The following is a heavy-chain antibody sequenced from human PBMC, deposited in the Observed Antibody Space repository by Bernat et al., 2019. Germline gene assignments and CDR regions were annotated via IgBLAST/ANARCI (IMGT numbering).Heavy chain of an antibody. J-gene: IGHJ4*02. D-gene: IGHD6-19*01. CDR1: GFTFSSYV. V-gene: IGHV3-23*01. CDR3: AKVLGSSGWYPTDY. CDR2: ISGSGDFT. Sequence: EVQLLESGGGLVQPGGSLRLSCAASGFTFSSYVMSWVRQAPGKGLEWVSTISGSGDFTYYADSVKGRFTISRDTSKNTLYLQMNSLRAEDTAVYYCAKVLGSSGWYPTDYWGQGTLVPVSS.